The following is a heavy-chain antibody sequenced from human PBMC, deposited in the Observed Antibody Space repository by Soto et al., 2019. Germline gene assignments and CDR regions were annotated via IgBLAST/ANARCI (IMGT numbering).Heavy chain of an antibody. J-gene: IGHJ4*02. CDR2: IWFDGSNQ. V-gene: IGHV3-33*03. Sequence: QVQLVESGGGVVQPGRSLRLSCAASRFTFSNYGMHWVRQAPGKGLEWVAVIWFDGSNQNYADSVKGRFTISRDNSMNTLYLQMNSLRAEDTAVYYCATDLSGSDTGPGYWGQGTLVTVSS. CDR3: ATDLSGSDTGPGY. D-gene: IGHD1-26*01. CDR1: RFTFSNYG.